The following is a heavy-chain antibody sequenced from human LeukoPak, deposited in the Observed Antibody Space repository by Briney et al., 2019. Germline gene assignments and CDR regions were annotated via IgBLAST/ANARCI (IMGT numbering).Heavy chain of an antibody. D-gene: IGHD6-19*01. CDR1: GGSISSFY. J-gene: IGHJ4*02. CDR3: ARASSGWSKGSFDY. Sequence: KASETLSLTCTVSGGSISSFYWSWLRQPPGKGLEWIGYIYSNGNTNYNPSLKSRVTISVDTSKNQFPLKLSSVTTADTAIYYCARASSGWSKGSFDYWGQGTLVTVSS. CDR2: IYSNGNT. V-gene: IGHV4-59*01.